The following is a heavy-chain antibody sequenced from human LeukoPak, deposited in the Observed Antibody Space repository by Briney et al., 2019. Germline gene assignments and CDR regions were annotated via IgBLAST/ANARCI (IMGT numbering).Heavy chain of an antibody. CDR2: IGASGEST. CDR1: GFTFSVAA. J-gene: IGHJ3*01. V-gene: IGHV3-23*01. D-gene: IGHD5-24*01. CDR3: AKDIQLST. Sequence: GGSLRLSCAASGFTFSVAAMTWVRQAPGKGLEWVSLIGASGESTYYADSVKGRFTISRGNSKNTLSLQMNSLRVEDTAMYFCAKDIQLSTWGLGTMVTVSS.